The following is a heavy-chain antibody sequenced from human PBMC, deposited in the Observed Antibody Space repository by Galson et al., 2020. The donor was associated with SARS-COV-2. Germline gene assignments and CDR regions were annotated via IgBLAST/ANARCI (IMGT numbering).Heavy chain of an antibody. D-gene: IGHD3-22*01. Sequence: GGSLRLSCSASGFTFSNYAMHWVRQAPGKGLDYVSVISNHGGSTYYADSVKGRFTISRDNSKNTLYLQMTSLRAEDTAVYYCVKEAHYYDNSGYYFDYWGQGTLVTVSS. CDR1: GFTFSNYA. J-gene: IGHJ4*02. CDR2: ISNHGGST. CDR3: VKEAHYYDNSGYYFDY. V-gene: IGHV3-64D*06.